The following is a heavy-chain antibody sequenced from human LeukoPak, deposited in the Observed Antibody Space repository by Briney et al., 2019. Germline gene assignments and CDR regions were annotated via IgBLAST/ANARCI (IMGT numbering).Heavy chain of an antibody. Sequence: GGSLRLSCAASGLTFSSYSMNWVRQAPGKGLEWVSSISSSSSYIYYADSVKGRFTISRDNAKNSLYLQMNSLRAEDTAVYYCARASVATMTYWYFDLWGRGTLVTVSS. CDR1: GLTFSSYS. J-gene: IGHJ2*01. CDR2: ISSSSSYI. D-gene: IGHD5-12*01. V-gene: IGHV3-21*01. CDR3: ARASVATMTYWYFDL.